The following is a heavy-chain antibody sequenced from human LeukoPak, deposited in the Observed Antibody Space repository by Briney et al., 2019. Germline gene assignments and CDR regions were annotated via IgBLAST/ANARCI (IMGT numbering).Heavy chain of an antibody. CDR2: IYYSGST. D-gene: IGHD3-22*01. J-gene: IGHJ4*02. CDR1: GGSISSYY. CDR3: ARVQTPTDYYDSSGHFDY. V-gene: IGHV4-59*01. Sequence: SETLSLTCTVSGGSISSYYWSWIRQPPGKGLEWIGYIYYSGSTNYNPSLKSRVTTSVDTSKNQFSLKLSSVTAADTAVYYCARVQTPTDYYDSSGHFDYWGQGTLVTVSS.